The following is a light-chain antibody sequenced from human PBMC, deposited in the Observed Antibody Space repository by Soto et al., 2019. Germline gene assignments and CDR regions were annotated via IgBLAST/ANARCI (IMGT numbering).Light chain of an antibody. CDR1: SSDIGKYNL. V-gene: IGLV2-23*02. CDR2: EVT. CDR3: SSYAGVTALL. J-gene: IGLJ2*01. Sequence: QSALTQPASVSGSPGQSITISCTGASSDIGKYNLVSWYQQHPGQAPQLMIYEVTKRPSGVSNRFSGSKSGNTASLTISGLQTEDEADYFCSSYAGVTALLFGGGTKLTVL.